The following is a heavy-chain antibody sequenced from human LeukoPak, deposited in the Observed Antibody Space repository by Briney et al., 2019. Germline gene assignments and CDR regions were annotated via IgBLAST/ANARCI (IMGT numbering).Heavy chain of an antibody. CDR2: INTNTGNP. CDR1: GYTFTSYA. CDR3: ASPLEAVAGDDAFDI. Sequence: ASVKVSCKASGYTFTSYAMNWVRQAPGQGLEWMGWINTNTGNPTYAQGFTGRFVFSLDTSVSTAYLQISSLKAEDTAVYYCASPLEAVAGDDAFDIWGQGTLVTVSS. J-gene: IGHJ3*02. V-gene: IGHV7-4-1*02. D-gene: IGHD6-19*01.